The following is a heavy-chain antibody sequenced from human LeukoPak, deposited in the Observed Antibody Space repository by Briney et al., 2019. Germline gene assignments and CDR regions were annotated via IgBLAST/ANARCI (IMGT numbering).Heavy chain of an antibody. CDR2: MYHSGSA. Sequence: SETLSLTCSDSGGSISSSNNYWSWIRQPPGKGLEWIGYMYHSGSANYNPSLKSRVTISVDTSKNEFSLNLNSVTVADTAVYYCARWALKSAFDMWGQGTMVTVSS. CDR1: GGSISSSNNY. V-gene: IGHV4-61*01. J-gene: IGHJ3*02. CDR3: ARWALKSAFDM.